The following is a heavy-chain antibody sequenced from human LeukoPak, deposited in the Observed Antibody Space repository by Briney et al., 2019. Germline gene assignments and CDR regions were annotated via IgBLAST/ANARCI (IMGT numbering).Heavy chain of an antibody. D-gene: IGHD4/OR15-4a*01. Sequence: GGSLRLSCSASGFTFDNYAMRWVRQAPMKGLEWVASINWRSDEIGYADSVKGRFTISRDNSKNTLYLQMNSLRAEDTAAYYCARRAGAYSHPYDYWGQGTLVTVSS. J-gene: IGHJ4*02. CDR3: ARRAGAYSHPYDY. CDR2: INWRSDEI. CDR1: GFTFDNYA. V-gene: IGHV3-20*04.